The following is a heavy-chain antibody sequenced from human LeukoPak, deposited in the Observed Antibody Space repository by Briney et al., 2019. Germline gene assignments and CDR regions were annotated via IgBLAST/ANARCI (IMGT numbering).Heavy chain of an antibody. J-gene: IGHJ1*01. D-gene: IGHD3-22*01. Sequence: PSETLSLTCSVSGDSVSRSDSYWDWIRQPPGKGLEWIGTIYFSGRTYYSPSLKSRVTMSVDPSNHQFSLNLRSVTAADTAVYYCARRRYYDGSGYLDWGQGTLLSVSS. V-gene: IGHV4-39*01. CDR3: ARRRYYDGSGYLD. CDR2: IYFSGRT. CDR1: GDSVSRSDSY.